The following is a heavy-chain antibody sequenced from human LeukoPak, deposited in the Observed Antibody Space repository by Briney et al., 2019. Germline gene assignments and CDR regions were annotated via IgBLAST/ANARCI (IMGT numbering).Heavy chain of an antibody. CDR3: ARVAAVHKGRAFDI. CDR1: GLTFSDYY. CDR2: ISSSGSTI. J-gene: IGHJ3*02. Sequence: PGGSLRLSCAASGLTFSDYYMSWIRQAPGKGLEWVSYISSSGSTIYYADSVKGRFTISRDNAKNSLYLQMNSLRAEDTAVYYCARVAAVHKGRAFDIWGQGTMVTVSS. V-gene: IGHV3-11*04. D-gene: IGHD6-13*01.